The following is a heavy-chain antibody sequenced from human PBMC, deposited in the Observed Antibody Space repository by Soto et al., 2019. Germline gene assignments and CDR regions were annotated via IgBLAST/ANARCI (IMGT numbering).Heavy chain of an antibody. CDR3: ARAKRNYYDSSGYYPLDY. CDR2: ISAYNGNT. Sequence: ASVKVSCKASGYTFTSYGISWVRQAPGQGLEWMGWISAYNGNTNYAQKFQGRVTMTTDKSTSTAYMELSSLISEDTAVYYCARAKRNYYDSSGYYPLDYWGQGTLVTSP. V-gene: IGHV1-18*01. CDR1: GYTFTSYG. J-gene: IGHJ4*02. D-gene: IGHD3-22*01.